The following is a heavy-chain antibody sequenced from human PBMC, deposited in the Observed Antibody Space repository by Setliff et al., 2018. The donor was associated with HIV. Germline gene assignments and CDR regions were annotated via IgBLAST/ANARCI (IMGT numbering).Heavy chain of an antibody. CDR3: ARSIVPVASGYYYFEY. Sequence: SETPSLPCTVSGGSIHSTSYYWGWIRQPPGNGLEWIGSIYHTGSTYYKPSLKSRVTISVDTSKNQLSLRLSSVAAGDTAVYYCARSIVPVASGYYYFEYWGQGTLVTVSS. D-gene: IGHD3-3*01. V-gene: IGHV4-39*01. CDR2: IYHTGST. J-gene: IGHJ4*02. CDR1: GGSIHSTSYY.